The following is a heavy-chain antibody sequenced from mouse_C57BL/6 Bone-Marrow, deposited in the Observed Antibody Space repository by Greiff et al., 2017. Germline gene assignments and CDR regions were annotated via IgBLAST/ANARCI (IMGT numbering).Heavy chain of an antibody. CDR1: GYSITSDY. CDR3: AREGYYYGSWYFDV. Sequence: VQLMESGPGLAKPSQTLSLTCSVTGYSITSDYWNWIRKFPGNKLEYMGYISYSGSTYYNPSLKSRISITRNTSKNQYYLQMKSVTTEDTATYYCAREGYYYGSWYFDVWGTGTTVTVSS. V-gene: IGHV3-8*01. D-gene: IGHD1-1*01. J-gene: IGHJ1*03. CDR2: ISYSGST.